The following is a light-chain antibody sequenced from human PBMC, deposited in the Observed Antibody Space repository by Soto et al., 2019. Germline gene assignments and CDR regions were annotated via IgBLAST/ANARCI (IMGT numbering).Light chain of an antibody. CDR1: QSVNSR. V-gene: IGKV3-15*01. CDR2: GAS. CDR3: QQYNNWPRT. J-gene: IGKJ1*01. Sequence: EIVLTQSPGTLSLSPGERATFSCRASQSVNSRLAWYQHKPGQAPRLLISGASSRATGIPARFSGSGSGTEFTLTISSLQSEDFAVYYCQQYNNWPRTFGQGTKVDIK.